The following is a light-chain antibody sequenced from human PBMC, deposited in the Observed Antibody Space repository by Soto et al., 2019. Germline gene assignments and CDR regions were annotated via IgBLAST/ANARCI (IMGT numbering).Light chain of an antibody. CDR2: DAS. V-gene: IGKV1-5*01. CDR1: HTISSW. Sequence: EIQMTQSPSTLSGSVGDRASITFGAIHTISSWLAWYQPKPGHGPKLLIYDASDLETGVPSRFSGSGSVTHFTFTISSLQHDDIATYYWQHYYSLSFFGPGTKVDIK. CDR3: QHYYSLSF. J-gene: IGKJ3*01.